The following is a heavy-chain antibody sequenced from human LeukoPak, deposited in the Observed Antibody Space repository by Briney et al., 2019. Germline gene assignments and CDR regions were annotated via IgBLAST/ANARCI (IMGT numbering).Heavy chain of an antibody. D-gene: IGHD3-3*02. CDR3: SRLQFWGYWYFDL. CDR1: GAAIIDSY. V-gene: IGHV4-59*08. CDR2: IDYRGFT. Sequence: SETLSLTCTVSGAAIIDSYWAWIRQTPLQGLEWLGYIDYRGFTNYNPSLKSRLTIFVDTSKNQVSLNLTSVTAPDTAVYYCSRLQFWGYWYFDLWGRGTPVTVSA. J-gene: IGHJ2*01.